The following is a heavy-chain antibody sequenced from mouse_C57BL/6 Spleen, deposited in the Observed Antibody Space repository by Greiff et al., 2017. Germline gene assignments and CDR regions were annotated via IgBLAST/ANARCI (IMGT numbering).Heavy chain of an antibody. Sequence: QVQLQQPGAELVMPGASVKLSCKASGYTFTSYWMHWVKQRPGQGLEWIGELDPSDSYTNYNQKFKGKSTLTVDKSSSTAYMQLSSLTSEDSAVYYCARRDYGSSSDYWGQGTTLTVSS. D-gene: IGHD1-1*01. CDR2: LDPSDSYT. J-gene: IGHJ2*01. CDR3: ARRDYGSSSDY. CDR1: GYTFTSYW. V-gene: IGHV1-69*01.